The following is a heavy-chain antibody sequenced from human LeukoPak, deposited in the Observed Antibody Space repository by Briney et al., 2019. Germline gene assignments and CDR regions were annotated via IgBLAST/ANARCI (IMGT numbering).Heavy chain of an antibody. CDR1: GFTVSSNY. CDR2: IYSGGST. D-gene: IGHD2-21*02. J-gene: IGHJ4*02. CDR3: AREAYCGGDCYSSN. V-gene: IGHV3-66*01. Sequence: GGSLRLSCAASGFTVSSNYMSWVRQAPGKGLEWVSVIYSGGSTYYADSVKGRFTISRDNSKNTLYLQMNSLGAEDTAVYYCAREAYCGGDCYSSNWGQGTLVTVSS.